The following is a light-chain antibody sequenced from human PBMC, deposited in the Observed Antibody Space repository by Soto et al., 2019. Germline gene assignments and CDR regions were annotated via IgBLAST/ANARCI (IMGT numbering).Light chain of an antibody. J-gene: IGKJ5*01. CDR3: QQLNIYPIT. V-gene: IGKV1-9*01. CDR1: QGISSY. Sequence: IQLTQSPSSLSASVGDGVTITCRASQGISSYLAWYQQKPGKAPKILIYAASTLQGGGPSRFSGSGSGTDFTLTISSLQPEDFATYYSQQLNIYPITVGQGTRLEIK. CDR2: AAS.